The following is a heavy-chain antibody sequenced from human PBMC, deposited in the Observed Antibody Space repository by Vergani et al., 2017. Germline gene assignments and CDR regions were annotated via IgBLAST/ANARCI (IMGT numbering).Heavy chain of an antibody. CDR2: INHSGRT. D-gene: IGHD2-15*01. CDR1: GGSRSGYY. J-gene: IGHJ4*01. Sequence: QVQLQQWGAGLLKPSETLSLTCAVFGGSRSGYYWSWIRQPAGKGLEWRGEINHSGRTKYNPTLKSRVTISVDTSKDQFSLRLNSVTAADTAVYYCAGGEVVELYYWGHGILVTVSS. CDR3: AGGEVVELYY. V-gene: IGHV4-34*01.